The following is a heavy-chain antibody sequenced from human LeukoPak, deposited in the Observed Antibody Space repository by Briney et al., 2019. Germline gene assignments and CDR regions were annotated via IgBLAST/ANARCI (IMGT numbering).Heavy chain of an antibody. J-gene: IGHJ4*02. Sequence: ASVKVSCKASGYTFTSYYMHWVRQAPGQGLEWMGIINPSGGSTSYAQKFQGRVTMTRDTSTSTVYMELSSLRSEDTAVYYCARDFVESGSYSPDFDYWGQGTLVTVSS. D-gene: IGHD1-26*01. CDR1: GYTFTSYY. CDR3: ARDFVESGSYSPDFDY. CDR2: INPSGGST. V-gene: IGHV1-46*01.